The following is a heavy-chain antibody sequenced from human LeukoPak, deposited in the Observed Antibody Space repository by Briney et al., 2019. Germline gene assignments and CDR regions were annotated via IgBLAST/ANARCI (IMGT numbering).Heavy chain of an antibody. CDR1: GFTFSSYG. D-gene: IGHD3-10*01. CDR2: ISYDGSNK. CDR3: AKDLLWFGEAYFEY. V-gene: IGHV3-30*18. J-gene: IGHJ4*02. Sequence: PGRSLRLSCAASGFTFSSYGMHWVRQAPGKGLEWVAVISYDGSNKYSADSVKGRFTISRDNSKITLYLQMNSLRAEDTAMYYCAKDLLWFGEAYFEYWGQGTLVTVSS.